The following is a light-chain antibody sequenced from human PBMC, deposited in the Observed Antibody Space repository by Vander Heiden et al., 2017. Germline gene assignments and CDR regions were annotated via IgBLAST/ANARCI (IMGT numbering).Light chain of an antibody. J-gene: IGKJ5*01. CDR3: QQDGSATIT. CDR1: QSVSSGN. Sequence: EVVLTQSPATLSLSPGERATLSCGASQSVSSGNLAWYQQKPGLAPRLLIYGASSRATGVPDRFSGSGSGTDFTLTISRLEPEDIAVYYCQQDGSATITFGQGTRLEIK. CDR2: GAS. V-gene: IGKV3D-20*01.